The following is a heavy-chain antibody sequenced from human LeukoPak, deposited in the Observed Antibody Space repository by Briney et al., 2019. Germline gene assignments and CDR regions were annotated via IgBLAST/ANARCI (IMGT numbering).Heavy chain of an antibody. D-gene: IGHD3-22*01. Sequence: SETLSLTCAVYGGSFSGYYWSWIRQPPGKGLEWIGEINHSGNINYNPSLKSRLSISKDTSKNQFSLKLSSVTAADTAVYYCAILYASSGYYYFDYWGQGTLVTVSS. CDR1: GGSFSGYY. J-gene: IGHJ4*02. CDR2: INHSGNI. CDR3: AILYASSGYYYFDY. V-gene: IGHV4-34*01.